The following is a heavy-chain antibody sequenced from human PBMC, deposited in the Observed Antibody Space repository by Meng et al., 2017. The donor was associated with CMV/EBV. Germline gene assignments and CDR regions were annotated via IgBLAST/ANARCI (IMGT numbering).Heavy chain of an antibody. CDR2: INPNSGGT. CDR1: GYTFTGYY. D-gene: IGHD6-13*01. V-gene: IGHV1-2*02. Sequence: ASVKVSCKASGYTFTGYYMHWVRQAPGQGLEWMGWINPNSGGTNYAQKFQGRVTMTRDTSISTAYMELSRLRSDDTAVYYCARVLGQQLVPGYIDYWGQGTLVTVSS. CDR3: ARVLGQQLVPGYIDY. J-gene: IGHJ4*02.